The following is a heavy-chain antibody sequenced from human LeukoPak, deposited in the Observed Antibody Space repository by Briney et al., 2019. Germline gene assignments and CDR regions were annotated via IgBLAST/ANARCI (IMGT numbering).Heavy chain of an antibody. J-gene: IGHJ4*02. Sequence: PGGSLRLSCAASGFTFSTYWMSWVRQAPGKGLAWVAIIKQDGTEKYYVDSVKGRFTISRDNAENSLCLQMNSLRAEDTAVYYCAGGVGASHFDYWGQGTLVTVSS. CDR1: GFTFSTYW. CDR2: IKQDGTEK. CDR3: AGGVGASHFDY. D-gene: IGHD1-26*01. V-gene: IGHV3-7*04.